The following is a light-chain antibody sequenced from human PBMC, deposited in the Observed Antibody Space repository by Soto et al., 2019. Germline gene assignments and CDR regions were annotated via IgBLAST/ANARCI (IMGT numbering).Light chain of an antibody. CDR1: QSVSNN. J-gene: IGKJ5*01. V-gene: IGKV3-15*01. Sequence: EMVLARSPSTRDLSPGERASLACVSSQSVSNNFLAWYQQRPGQAPRLLIYGASTRATGIPARFSVSGSGTEFTLTISSLQAEDFAVYYCQQRLNWQVTFGQGTRLEIK. CDR2: GAS. CDR3: QQRLNWQVT.